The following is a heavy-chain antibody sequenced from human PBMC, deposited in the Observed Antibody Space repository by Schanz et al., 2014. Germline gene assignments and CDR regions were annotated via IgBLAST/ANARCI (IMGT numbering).Heavy chain of an antibody. CDR1: GITFSGYS. CDR2: ISGSSSTK. J-gene: IGHJ3*01. CDR3: GRDNESDLYPPRHDAFDV. V-gene: IGHV3-48*01. D-gene: IGHD2-21*02. Sequence: EVQLVESGGGLAQPGGSLRLSCAASGITFSGYSMNWVRQAPGKGLEWVSYISGSSSTKYYADSVKGRFTISRDNGKNSLYLQINSVRAEDTAVYFGGRDNESDLYPPRHDAFDVWGQGTVVTVSS.